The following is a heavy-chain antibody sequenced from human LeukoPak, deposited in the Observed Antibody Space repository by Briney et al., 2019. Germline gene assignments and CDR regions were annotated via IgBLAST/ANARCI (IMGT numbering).Heavy chain of an antibody. CDR2: IIPFFGST. CDR3: AMGPRKLYYYDSSDYYYFDY. CDR1: GGTFGSYA. Sequence: ASVKVSCTASGGTFGSYAVSWVRQAPGQGLEWMGGIIPFFGSTNYAQKFQGRVTIIADESTSTAYMELSSLRSEDTAVYCCAMGPRKLYYYDSSDYYYFDYWGQGTLVTVSS. V-gene: IGHV1-69*13. D-gene: IGHD3-22*01. J-gene: IGHJ4*02.